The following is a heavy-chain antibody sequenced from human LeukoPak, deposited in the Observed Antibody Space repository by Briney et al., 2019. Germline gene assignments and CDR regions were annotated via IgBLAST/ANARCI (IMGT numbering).Heavy chain of an antibody. J-gene: IGHJ6*02. D-gene: IGHD3-3*01. V-gene: IGHV3-9*01. CDR2: ISWNSGSI. Sequence: PGRSLRLSCAASGFTFDDYAMHWVRQAPGKGLEWVSGISWNSGSIGYADSVKGRFTISRDNAKNSLYLQMNSLRAEDTALYYCAKDVGVLYYYYGIDVWGQGTTVTVSS. CDR3: AKDVGVLYYYYGIDV. CDR1: GFTFDDYA.